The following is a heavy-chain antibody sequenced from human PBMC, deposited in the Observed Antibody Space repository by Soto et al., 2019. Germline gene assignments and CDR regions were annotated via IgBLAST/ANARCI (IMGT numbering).Heavy chain of an antibody. Sequence: QVQLVESGGGGVQPGRSLRLSCAASGFIFSNYGMHWVRQAPGKGLEWVAVISYDGSHKYDVDSVKGRFTISRDNSKNTLFLQMNGLRAEDMAVYYCAKQYLGYCGSTRCSFDYWGQGTLVSVSS. D-gene: IGHD2-2*01. J-gene: IGHJ4*02. V-gene: IGHV3-30*18. CDR3: AKQYLGYCGSTRCSFDY. CDR1: GFIFSNYG. CDR2: ISYDGSHK.